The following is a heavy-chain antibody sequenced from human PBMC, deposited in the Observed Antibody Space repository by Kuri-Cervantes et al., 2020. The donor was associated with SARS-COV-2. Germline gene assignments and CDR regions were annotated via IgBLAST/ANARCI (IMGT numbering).Heavy chain of an antibody. CDR2: ILYSGRT. V-gene: IGHV4-39*01. CDR1: GDSISGSRYY. CDR3: VRQNWDIDS. J-gene: IGHJ4*02. D-gene: IGHD1/OR15-1a*01. Sequence: SETLSLTCSVSGDSISGSRYYWGWNRQPPGKGLDWIGSILYSGRTDSNPSLESRVTMSIDTSKNQFSLNLTSVTAADTAVYYCVRQNWDIDSWGQGTLVTVSS.